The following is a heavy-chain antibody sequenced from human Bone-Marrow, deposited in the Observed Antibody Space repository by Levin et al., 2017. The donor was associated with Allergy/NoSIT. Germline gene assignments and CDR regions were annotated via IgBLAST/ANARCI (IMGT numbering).Heavy chain of an antibody. CDR3: AREGYSSSGLRYLDF. CDR2: IYSSGTT. V-gene: IGHV4-30-4*08. J-gene: IGHJ4*02. Sequence: RPSETLSLTCTLSGGSISSNDYYWSWIRQPPGRGLEWIGYIYSSGTTYYSPSLTSRITMSIDTSKNQFSLRLSSVTVADTAGYYCAREGYSSSGLRYLDFWGQGALVIVSS. D-gene: IGHD6-13*01. CDR1: GGSISSNDYY.